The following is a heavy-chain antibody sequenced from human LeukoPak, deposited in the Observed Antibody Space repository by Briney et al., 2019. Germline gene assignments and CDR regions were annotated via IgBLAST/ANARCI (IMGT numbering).Heavy chain of an antibody. D-gene: IGHD2-21*02. J-gene: IGHJ4*02. V-gene: IGHV4-59*01. CDR1: GGSITGYY. Sequence: SETLSLTCTVSGGSITGYYWSWIRQPPGKGLEWIGYIYYSGSTNYNPSLKSRVTISVDTSKNQFSLKLSSVTAADTAVYYCARERNGVTFDYWGQGTLVTVSS. CDR3: ARERNGVTFDY. CDR2: IYYSGST.